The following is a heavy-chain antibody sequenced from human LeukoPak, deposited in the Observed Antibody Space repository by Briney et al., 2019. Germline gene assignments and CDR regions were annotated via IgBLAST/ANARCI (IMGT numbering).Heavy chain of an antibody. V-gene: IGHV3-23*01. J-gene: IGHJ2*01. D-gene: IGHD2-21*02. Sequence: GGSLRLSCAASGFTFSSYGMSWVRQAPGKGLEWVSAISGSGGSTYYADSVKGRFTISRDNSKNTLYLHLNSLRAEDTAAYYCAKGKGPTANWYFDVWGRGTLVTVSS. CDR2: ISGSGGST. CDR3: AKGKGPTANWYFDV. CDR1: GFTFSSYG.